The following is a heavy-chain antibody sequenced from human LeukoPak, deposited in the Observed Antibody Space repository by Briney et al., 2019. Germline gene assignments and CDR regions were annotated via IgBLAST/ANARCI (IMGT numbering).Heavy chain of an antibody. CDR1: GFTFSNHG. V-gene: IGHV3-23*01. CDR2: ISPSGDIT. D-gene: IGHD2-2*01. J-gene: IGHJ4*02. Sequence: GVSLRLSCAASGFTFSNHGMNWVRQAPGKGLEWVSGISPSGDITYYTDSVTGRFTISRDNSKNTLYLQMNSLRAEDTAVYYCAHGSMYQLDYWGQGTLVTVSS. CDR3: AHGSMYQLDY.